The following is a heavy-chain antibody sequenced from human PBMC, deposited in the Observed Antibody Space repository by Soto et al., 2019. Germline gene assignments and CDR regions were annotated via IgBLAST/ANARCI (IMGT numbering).Heavy chain of an antibody. Sequence: GGSLRLSCAASGFTFSSYAMSWVRQAPGKGLEWVSAISGSGGSTYYADSVKGRFTISRDNSKNTLYLQMNSLRAEDTAVYYCAKDTISGSYYIHELDYWGQGTLVTVSS. CDR3: AKDTISGSYYIHELDY. J-gene: IGHJ4*02. CDR2: ISGSGGST. CDR1: GFTFSSYA. D-gene: IGHD1-26*01. V-gene: IGHV3-23*01.